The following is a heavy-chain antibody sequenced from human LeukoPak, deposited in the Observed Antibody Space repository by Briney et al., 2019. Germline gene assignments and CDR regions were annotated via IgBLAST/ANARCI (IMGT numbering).Heavy chain of an antibody. D-gene: IGHD2-2*01. CDR3: WSGSTAQPRLDAFDI. CDR1: GFTFSSYS. CDR2: ISSSSSYI. V-gene: IGHV3-21*01. J-gene: IGHJ3*02. Sequence: GGSLRLSCAASGFTFSSYSMNWVRQAPGKGLEWVSSISSSSSYIYYADSVKGRFTISRDNAKNSLYLQMNSLRAEDTAVYYCWSGSTAQPRLDAFDIWGQGTMVTVSS.